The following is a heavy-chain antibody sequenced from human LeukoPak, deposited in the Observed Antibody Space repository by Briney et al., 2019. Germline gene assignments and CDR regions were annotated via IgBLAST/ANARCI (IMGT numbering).Heavy chain of an antibody. Sequence: SETLSLTCTVSGGSIRSYYWSWIRQSPGKGLDWIGYIYYSGITNYNPSLKSRVTISVDTSKNQFSLKLSSVTAADTAVYYCARQVSAAAGEVDYWGQGTLVTVSS. D-gene: IGHD6-13*01. CDR2: IYYSGIT. J-gene: IGHJ4*02. CDR1: GGSIRSYY. CDR3: ARQVSAAAGEVDY. V-gene: IGHV4-59*08.